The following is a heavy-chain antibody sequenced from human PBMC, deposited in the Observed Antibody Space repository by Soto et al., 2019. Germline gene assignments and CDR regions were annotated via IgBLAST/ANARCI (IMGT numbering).Heavy chain of an antibody. D-gene: IGHD3-16*02. Sequence: ASVKVSCKASGGTFSSYAISWVRQAPGQGLEWMGWISAYSGYTNYAQKLQGRVTMTTDTSTSTAYMELRSLTSDDTAVYYCARDGPLEEISISLGGGIVRYYFDYWGQGTLVTVSS. CDR3: ARDGPLEEISISLGGGIVRYYFDY. V-gene: IGHV1-18*01. J-gene: IGHJ4*02. CDR2: ISAYSGYT. CDR1: GGTFSSYA.